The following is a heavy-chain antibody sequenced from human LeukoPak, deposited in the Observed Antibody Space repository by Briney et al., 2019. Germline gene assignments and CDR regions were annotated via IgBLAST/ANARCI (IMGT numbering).Heavy chain of an antibody. CDR1: GFTFSSYW. CDR2: IKTEGSIT. Sequence: PGGSLRLSCAASGFTFSSYWMHWVRQAPGKGLVWVSRIKTEGSITSYADPVKDRFTISRDNAKNTLYVQMNSLRVEDTAVYYCARVATGSYHFDYWGQGTLVTVSS. V-gene: IGHV3-74*01. J-gene: IGHJ4*02. D-gene: IGHD1-26*01. CDR3: ARVATGSYHFDY.